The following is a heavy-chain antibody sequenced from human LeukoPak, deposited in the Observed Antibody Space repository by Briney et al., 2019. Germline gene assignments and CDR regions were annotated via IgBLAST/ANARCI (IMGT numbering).Heavy chain of an antibody. J-gene: IGHJ6*03. CDR3: ARDLRGYSYGHHYYYYMDV. V-gene: IGHV1-2*02. CDR1: GYTFTGYY. CDR2: INPNSGGT. Sequence: ASVKASCKASGYTFTGYYMHLVRQAPGQGLEWMGWINPNSGGTNYAQKFQGRVTMTRDTSISTAYMELSRLRSDDTAVYYCARDLRGYSYGHHYYYYMDVWGKGTTVTVSS. D-gene: IGHD5-18*01.